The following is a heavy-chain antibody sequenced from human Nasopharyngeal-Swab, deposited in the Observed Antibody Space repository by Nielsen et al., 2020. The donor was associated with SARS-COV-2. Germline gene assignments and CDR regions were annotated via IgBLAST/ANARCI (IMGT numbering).Heavy chain of an antibody. V-gene: IGHV3-9*01. CDR3: AKHLLSSGWYYFDY. CDR1: GFTFDDYA. J-gene: IGHJ4*02. D-gene: IGHD6-19*01. CDR2: ISWNSGSI. Sequence: GESLKISCAASGFTFDDYAMHWVRQAPGKGLEWVSGISWNSGSIGYADSVKGRFTISRDNAKNSLYLQMNSLRAEDTALYYCAKHLLSSGWYYFDYWGQGTLVTVSS.